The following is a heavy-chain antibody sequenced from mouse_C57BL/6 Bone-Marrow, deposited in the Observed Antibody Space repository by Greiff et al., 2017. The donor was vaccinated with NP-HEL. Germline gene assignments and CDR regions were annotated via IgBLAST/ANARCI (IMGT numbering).Heavy chain of an antibody. CDR2: ISSGGDYI. CDR1: GLTFSSYA. CDR3: TRDLGVTGTSWFAY. J-gene: IGHJ3*01. D-gene: IGHD4-1*01. V-gene: IGHV5-9-1*02. Sequence: EVKLVESGEGLVKPGGSLKLSCAASGLTFSSYAMSWVRQTPEKRLEWVAYISSGGDYIYYADTVKGRFTISRDNARNTLYLQMSSLKSEDTAMYYCTRDLGVTGTSWFAYWGQGTLVTVSA.